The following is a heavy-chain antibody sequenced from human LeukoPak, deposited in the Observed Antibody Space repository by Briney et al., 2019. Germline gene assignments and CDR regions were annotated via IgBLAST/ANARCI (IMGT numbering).Heavy chain of an antibody. CDR3: AKTGSRDQGGLDY. CDR1: GFTFSSYG. Sequence: GGSLRLSCSASGFTFSSYGMSWVRQAPGKGLEWVSAICGSDGRTYYADSVKGRFTISRDNSKNRLFLQMNSLRVEDTAVYFCAKTGSRDQGGLDYWGQGTLVTVSS. V-gene: IGHV3-23*01. J-gene: IGHJ4*02. CDR2: ICGSDGRT. D-gene: IGHD3-10*01.